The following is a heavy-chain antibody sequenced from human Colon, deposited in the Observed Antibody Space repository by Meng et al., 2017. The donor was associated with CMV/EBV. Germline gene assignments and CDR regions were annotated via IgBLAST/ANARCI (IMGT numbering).Heavy chain of an antibody. CDR2: ISDSGYT. Sequence: GESLKISCAASGFTFSSYWMSWVRRAPGKGLEWVSFISDSGYTNYGDPVKGRFTISRDNSKNTVFLQMSSLRADDTGIYYCAKIRKGGYCTGGSCFDTWGQGTQVTVSS. CDR3: AKIRKGGYCTGGSCFDT. D-gene: IGHD2-8*02. CDR1: GFTFSSYW. V-gene: IGHV3-23*01. J-gene: IGHJ5*02.